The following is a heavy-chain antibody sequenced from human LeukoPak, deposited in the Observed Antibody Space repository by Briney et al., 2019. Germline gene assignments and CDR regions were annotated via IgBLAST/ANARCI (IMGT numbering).Heavy chain of an antibody. D-gene: IGHD1/OR15-1a*01. V-gene: IGHV1-8*01. Sequence: ASVTVSCKASGYTFTSYDINWVRQATGQGLEWMGWMNPNSGNTGYAQKFQGRVTMTRNTSISTAYMELNSLRSDDTAVYYCARGTRTQAPWGQGTLVTVSS. CDR3: ARGTRTQAP. CDR1: GYTFTSYD. J-gene: IGHJ5*02. CDR2: MNPNSGNT.